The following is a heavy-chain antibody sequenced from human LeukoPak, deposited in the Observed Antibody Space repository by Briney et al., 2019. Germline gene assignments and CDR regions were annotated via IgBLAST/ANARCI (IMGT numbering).Heavy chain of an antibody. CDR2: INPNSGDT. Sequence: ASVKVSCKASGYTFTGYYMHWVRQAPGQGLEWMGWINPNSGDTNYAQKFQGRATMTRDTSISTAYMELSRLRSDDTAVYYCARVLIAASLCYWGQGTLVTVSS. CDR1: GYTFTGYY. V-gene: IGHV1-2*02. J-gene: IGHJ1*01. D-gene: IGHD6-13*01. CDR3: ARVLIAASLCY.